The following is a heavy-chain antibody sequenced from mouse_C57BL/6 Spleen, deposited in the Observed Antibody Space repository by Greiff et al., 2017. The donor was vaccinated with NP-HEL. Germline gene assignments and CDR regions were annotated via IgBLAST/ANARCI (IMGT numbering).Heavy chain of an antibody. J-gene: IGHJ3*01. CDR1: GFNIKDYY. D-gene: IGHD2-1*01. CDR2: IDPEDGDT. CDR3: KGYYGNYEECAD. V-gene: IGHV14-1*01. Sequence: EVQLQQSGAELVRPGASVKLSCTASGFNIKDYYMHWVKQRPEQGLEWIGRIDPEDGDTEYAPKFQGKATMTADTSSNTAYLQLSSLTSEDTAVYYCKGYYGNYEECADGGQGTLVTVSA.